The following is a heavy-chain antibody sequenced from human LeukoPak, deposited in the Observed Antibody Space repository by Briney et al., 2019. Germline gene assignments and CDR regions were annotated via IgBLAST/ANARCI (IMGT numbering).Heavy chain of an antibody. J-gene: IGHJ4*02. V-gene: IGHV3-15*01. Sequence: KSGGSLRLSCAASGFTFSNAWMSWVRQAPGKGLEWVGRIKSKTDGGTTDYAAPVKGRFTISRDDSKNTLYLQMNSLKTEDTAVYYCTTDETLDYYDSSGQTLDYWGQGTLVTVSS. D-gene: IGHD3-22*01. CDR3: TTDETLDYYDSSGQTLDY. CDR1: GFTFSNAW. CDR2: IKSKTDGGTT.